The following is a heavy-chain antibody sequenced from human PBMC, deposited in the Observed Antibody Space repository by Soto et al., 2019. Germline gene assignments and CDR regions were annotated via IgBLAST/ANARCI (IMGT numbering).Heavy chain of an antibody. J-gene: IGHJ4*02. CDR3: AKCTSYYYDSSGYHYDY. CDR1: GFTFSSYA. V-gene: IGHV3-23*01. Sequence: GGSLRLSCAASGFTFSSYAMSWVRQAPGKGLEWVSAISGSGGSTYYADSVKGRFTISRDNSKNTLYLQMNSLRAEDTAVYYCAKCTSYYYDSSGYHYDYWGQGTLVTVSS. D-gene: IGHD3-22*01. CDR2: ISGSGGST.